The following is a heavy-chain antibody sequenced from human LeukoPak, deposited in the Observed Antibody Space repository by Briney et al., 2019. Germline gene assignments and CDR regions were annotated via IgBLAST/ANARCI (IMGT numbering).Heavy chain of an antibody. V-gene: IGHV3-23*01. CDR2: IGGGADYT. J-gene: IGHJ4*02. Sequence: GGSLRLSCAASGFTFSTYAMAWVRQAPGKGLEWVSAIGGGADYTFYADSVTGRFTISRDNSKNTLYLQMNSLRAEDTAVYYCAKELVSRSSLSFDYWGQGTRVTVSS. CDR3: AKELVSRSSLSFDY. D-gene: IGHD2-2*01. CDR1: GFTFSTYA.